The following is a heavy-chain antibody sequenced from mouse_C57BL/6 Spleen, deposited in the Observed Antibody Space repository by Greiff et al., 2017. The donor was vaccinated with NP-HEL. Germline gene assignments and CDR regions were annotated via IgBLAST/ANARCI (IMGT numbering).Heavy chain of an antibody. CDR2: INPNNGGT. J-gene: IGHJ1*03. D-gene: IGHD1-1*01. CDR3: ARGPTVVAKGYWYFDV. Sequence: EVQLQQSGPELVKPGASVKIPCKASGYTFTDYNMDWVKQSHGKSLEWIGDINPNNGGTIYNQKFKGKATLTVDKSSSTAYMELRSLTSEDTAVYYCARGPTVVAKGYWYFDVWGTGTTVTVSS. V-gene: IGHV1-18*01. CDR1: GYTFTDYN.